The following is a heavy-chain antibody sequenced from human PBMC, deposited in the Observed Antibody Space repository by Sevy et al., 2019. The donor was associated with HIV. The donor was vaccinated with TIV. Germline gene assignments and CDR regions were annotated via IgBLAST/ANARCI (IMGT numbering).Heavy chain of an antibody. CDR1: GFTFSNYA. CDR2: ISGSGGSGDKT. V-gene: IGHV3-23*01. J-gene: IGHJ4*02. Sequence: GGSLRLSCAASGFTFSNYAMNWVRQAPGKGLEWVSGISGSGGSGDKTNYADSVKGRFTISRDDSKNSLYLQLNSLRAEDTAIYYCARKYASSGYFDYWGQGTLVTVSS. D-gene: IGHD3-22*01. CDR3: ARKYASSGYFDY.